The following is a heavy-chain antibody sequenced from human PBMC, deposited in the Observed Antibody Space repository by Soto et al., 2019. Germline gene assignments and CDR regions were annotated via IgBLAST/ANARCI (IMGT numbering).Heavy chain of an antibody. J-gene: IGHJ4*02. D-gene: IGHD2-21*02. V-gene: IGHV1-18*01. CDR2: ISAYNGNT. CDR3: ARETAYCGGDCSRDY. Sequence: ASVKVSCKASGYTFTSYGISWVRQAPGQGLEWMGWISAYNGNTNYAQKLQGRVTMTTDTSTSTAYMELRSLRSDDTAVYYCARETAYCGGDCSRDYWGQGTLVTVS. CDR1: GYTFTSYG.